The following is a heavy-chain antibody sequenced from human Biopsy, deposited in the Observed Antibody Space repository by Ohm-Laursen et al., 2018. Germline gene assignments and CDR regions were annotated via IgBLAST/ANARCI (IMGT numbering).Heavy chain of an antibody. Sequence: SDTLSLTCTVSGGSVSDSFHFWSWIRQPPGKGLEWIGDVYYSGTTNSNPSLKSRLTISVDTSKNQFSLNLNSVTAADTAVYFGARDVKRYWSGTSCCSGYFGMDVWGQGTTVTVS. CDR3: ARDVKRYWSGTSCCSGYFGMDV. D-gene: IGHD2-2*01. CDR1: GGSVSDSFHF. J-gene: IGHJ6*02. V-gene: IGHV4-61*01. CDR2: VYYSGTT.